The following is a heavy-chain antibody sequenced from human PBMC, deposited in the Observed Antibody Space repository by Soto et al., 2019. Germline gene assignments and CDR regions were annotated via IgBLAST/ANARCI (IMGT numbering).Heavy chain of an antibody. CDR1: GYTLTELS. J-gene: IGHJ6*02. Sequence: ASVKVSGKVSGYTLTELSMHWVRQAPGKGLEWMGGFDPEDGETIYAQKFQGRVTMTEDTSTDTAYMELSSLRSEDTAVYYCATEGAPLGGMDVWGQGTTVTVSS. V-gene: IGHV1-24*01. D-gene: IGHD1-26*01. CDR2: FDPEDGET. CDR3: ATEGAPLGGMDV.